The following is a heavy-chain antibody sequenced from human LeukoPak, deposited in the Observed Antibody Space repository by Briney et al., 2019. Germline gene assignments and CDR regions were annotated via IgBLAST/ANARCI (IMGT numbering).Heavy chain of an antibody. V-gene: IGHV3-48*01. D-gene: IGHD3-10*01. Sequence: GGSLRLSCAASGFTFSSYSMNWVRQAPGKGLEWVSYISSSSSTIYYADSVKGRFTISRDNAKNSLYLQMNSLRAEDTAVHYCARDLKVPYYYGSGSSNPLDYWGQGTLVTVSS. CDR2: ISSSSSTI. CDR1: GFTFSSYS. J-gene: IGHJ4*02. CDR3: ARDLKVPYYYGSGSSNPLDY.